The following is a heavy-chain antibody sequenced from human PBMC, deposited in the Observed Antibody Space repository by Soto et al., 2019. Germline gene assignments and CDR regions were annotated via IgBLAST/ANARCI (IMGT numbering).Heavy chain of an antibody. Sequence: QVQLVQSGAEVKKPGSSVKVSCKASGGTFSSYAISWVRQAPGQGLEWMGGIIPIFGTANYAQKFQGRVTITADESTSTAYMELSSLRSEDTAVYYCARDPQGSGYFPLGDYYYGMDVWGRGTTVTVSS. CDR3: ARDPQGSGYFPLGDYYYGMDV. CDR2: IIPIFGTA. J-gene: IGHJ6*02. V-gene: IGHV1-69*01. CDR1: GGTFSSYA. D-gene: IGHD3-22*01.